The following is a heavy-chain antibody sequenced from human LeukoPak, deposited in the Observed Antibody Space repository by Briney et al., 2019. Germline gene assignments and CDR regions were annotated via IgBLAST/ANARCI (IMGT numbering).Heavy chain of an antibody. CDR2: INHSGST. Sequence: PSETLSLTCAVNGGSFSGYYWSWIRQPPGKGLEWIGEINHSGSTNYNPSLKSRVTISVDTSKNQFSLKVSSVTAADTAVYYCARRQTSLAYYYGSGSYGPYFDYWGQGTLVIVSS. CDR3: ARRQTSLAYYYGSGSYGPYFDY. V-gene: IGHV4-34*01. CDR1: GGSFSGYY. D-gene: IGHD3-10*01. J-gene: IGHJ4*02.